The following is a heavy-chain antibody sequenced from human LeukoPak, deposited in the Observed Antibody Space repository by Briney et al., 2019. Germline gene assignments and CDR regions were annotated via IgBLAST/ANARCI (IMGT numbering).Heavy chain of an antibody. Sequence: GGSLRLSCAASGFTFSGYAMHWVRQAPGKGLEWVAAIWYDGSNKHYADSVKGRFTISRDNSKNTLYLQMNSLRAEDTAVYYCAREYYYDSSLAFDIWGQGTMVTVSS. CDR3: AREYYYDSSLAFDI. CDR1: GFTFSGYA. J-gene: IGHJ3*02. CDR2: IWYDGSNK. V-gene: IGHV3-33*08. D-gene: IGHD3-22*01.